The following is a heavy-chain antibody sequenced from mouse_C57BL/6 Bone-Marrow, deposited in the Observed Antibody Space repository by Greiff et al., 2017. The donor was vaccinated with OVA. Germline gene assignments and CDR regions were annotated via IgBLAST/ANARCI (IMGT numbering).Heavy chain of an antibody. CDR3: ARFDYDAWFAY. V-gene: IGHV1-18*01. D-gene: IGHD2-4*01. Sequence: VQLQQSGPKLVKPGASVKIPCKASGYTFTDYNLDWVKQSHGKSLEWIGDINPNNGGTIYNQKFKGKATLTVDKSSSTAYMELRSLTSEDTAVYYCARFDYDAWFAYWDQGTRVTVSA. J-gene: IGHJ3*01. CDR2: INPNNGGT. CDR1: GYTFTDYN.